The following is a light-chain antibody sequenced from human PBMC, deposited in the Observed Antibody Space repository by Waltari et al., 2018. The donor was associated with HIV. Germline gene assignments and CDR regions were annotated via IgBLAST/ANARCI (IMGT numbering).Light chain of an antibody. Sequence: SYELTQPPSVSVSPGQTASITCSGDKLGDKYACWYQQKQGQPPVLVIYQDSTRPSRIPEVFSGSSSGKTATMTVSETQAMDEADYYCQEWDSSTVVVGGGTKLTVL. CDR2: QDS. CDR1: KLGDKY. J-gene: IGLJ2*01. V-gene: IGLV3-1*01. CDR3: QEWDSSTVV.